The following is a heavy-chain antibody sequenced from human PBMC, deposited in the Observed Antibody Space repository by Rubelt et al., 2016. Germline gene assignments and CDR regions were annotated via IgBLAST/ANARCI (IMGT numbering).Heavy chain of an antibody. Sequence: VSGKGLEWVSHISSSGSAIHYAASVKGRFTISRDNAKNSLYLQLNSLRAEDTDVYYCERDLMDYGAPEYWGQGALVTGSS. CDR2: ISSSGSAI. V-gene: IGHV3-48*01. J-gene: IGHJ4*02. D-gene: IGHD4-17*01. CDR3: ERDLMDYGAPEY.